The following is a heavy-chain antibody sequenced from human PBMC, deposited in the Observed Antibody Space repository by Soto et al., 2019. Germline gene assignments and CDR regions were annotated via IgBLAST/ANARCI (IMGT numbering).Heavy chain of an antibody. CDR3: ARVEAAKFFAH. J-gene: IGHJ4*02. CDR1: NYSISSGYY. Sequence: PSETLSLTCAVSNYSISSGYYWGWIRQPPEKGLEYIGSIFHTGSTYYNPSLKSRVIISVDTSKNKFSLRLNSVTAADTAVYFCARVEAAKFFAHWGQGTLVTVSS. V-gene: IGHV4-38-2*01. D-gene: IGHD2-15*01. CDR2: IFHTGST.